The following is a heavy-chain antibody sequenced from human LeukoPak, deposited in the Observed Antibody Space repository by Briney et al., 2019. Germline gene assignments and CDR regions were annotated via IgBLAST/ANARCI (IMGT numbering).Heavy chain of an antibody. CDR2: ISSSSSTI. CDR3: ARERFLYDSSGLDY. D-gene: IGHD3-22*01. Sequence: LPGGCLRLSRGAAGFTFSSYSMSWVRQAAGKWLEWVLYISSSSSTIYYADSVKGRFTISRDNAKNSLYLQMNSLRAEDTAVYYCARERFLYDSSGLDYWGQGTLVTVPS. J-gene: IGHJ4*02. V-gene: IGHV3-48*04. CDR1: GFTFSSYS.